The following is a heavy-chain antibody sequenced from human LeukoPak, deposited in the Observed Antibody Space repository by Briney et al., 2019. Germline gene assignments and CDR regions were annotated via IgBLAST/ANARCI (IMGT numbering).Heavy chain of an antibody. Sequence: SETLSLTCTVSGGSISSYYWSWIRQPAGKGLEWIGRIYTSGSTNYNPSLKSRVTMSVDTSKNQFSLKLSSVTAADTAVYYCAREGIAAAGTPWGTGTTVVYYYYYMDVWGKGTTVTVSS. CDR3: AREGIAAAGTPWGTGTTVVYYYYYMDV. CDR2: IYTSGST. D-gene: IGHD6-13*01. J-gene: IGHJ6*03. V-gene: IGHV4-4*07. CDR1: GGSISSYY.